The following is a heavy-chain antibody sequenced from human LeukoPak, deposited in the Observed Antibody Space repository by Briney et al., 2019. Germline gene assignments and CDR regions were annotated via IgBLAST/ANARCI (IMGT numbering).Heavy chain of an antibody. CDR1: GFTFSTHS. V-gene: IGHV3-21*01. CDR3: ARSRGLDY. D-gene: IGHD3-16*01. J-gene: IGHJ4*02. CDR2: ISGSSSDI. Sequence: TGGSLRLSCAASGFTFSTHSMNWVRQAPGKGLEWVSSISGSSSDIYYGDSVKGRFTISRDNAKNSLYLQMNSLRVEDTAVYYCARSRGLDYWGQGTLVTVSS.